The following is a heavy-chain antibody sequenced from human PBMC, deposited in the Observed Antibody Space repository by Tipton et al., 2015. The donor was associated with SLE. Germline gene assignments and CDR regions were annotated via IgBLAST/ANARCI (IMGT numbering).Heavy chain of an antibody. CDR2: IYYSGST. Sequence: TLSLTCTVSGGSISSHYWSWIRQPPGKGLEWIGYIYYSGSTNYNPSLKSRVTISVDTSKKQFSLKLSSVTAAETDVYYCARGIASDFWSGYPGYYFDYWGQGTLVTVSS. J-gene: IGHJ4*02. CDR1: GGSISSHY. V-gene: IGHV4-59*11. CDR3: ARGIASDFWSGYPGYYFDY. D-gene: IGHD3-3*01.